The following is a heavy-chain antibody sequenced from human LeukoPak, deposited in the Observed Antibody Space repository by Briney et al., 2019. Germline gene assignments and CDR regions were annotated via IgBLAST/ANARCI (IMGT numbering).Heavy chain of an antibody. CDR1: GFTFDDYA. J-gene: IGHJ4*02. D-gene: IGHD4-23*01. V-gene: IGHV3-43D*03. CDR3: AQDFSLRGLRGFFDY. Sequence: GGSLRLSCAASGFTFDDYAMHWVRQAPGKSLEWVSVITLDGGTAYADSVKGRFTISRDNSKNSLYLQMNSLRPEDTALYYCAQDFSLRGLRGFFDYWGQGPLVTVSS. CDR2: ITLDGGTA.